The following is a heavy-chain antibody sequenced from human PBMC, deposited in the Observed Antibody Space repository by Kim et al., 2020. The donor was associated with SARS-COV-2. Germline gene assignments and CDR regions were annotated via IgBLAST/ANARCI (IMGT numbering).Heavy chain of an antibody. CDR3: ARDGPRHGNCSSTSCYRLGNWYFDL. CDR1: GFTFSSYG. Sequence: GGSLRLSCAASGFTFSSYGMHWVRQAPGKGLEWVAVIWYDGSNKYYADSVKGRFTISRDNSKNTLYLQMNSLRAEDTAVYYCARDGPRHGNCSSTSCYRLGNWYFDLWGRGTLVTVSS. CDR2: IWYDGSNK. V-gene: IGHV3-33*01. J-gene: IGHJ2*01. D-gene: IGHD2-2*01.